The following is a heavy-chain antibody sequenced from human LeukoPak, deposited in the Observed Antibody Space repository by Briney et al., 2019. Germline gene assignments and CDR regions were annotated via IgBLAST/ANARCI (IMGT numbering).Heavy chain of an antibody. J-gene: IGHJ4*02. V-gene: IGHV1-24*01. CDR3: ATGSGVLRFLEWLFDY. Sequence: ASVKVSCKVSGYTLTELSMHWVRQAPGKGLEWMGGFDPEDGETIYAQKFQGRVTMTEDTSTDTAYMELSSLRSEDMAVYYCATGSGVLRFLEWLFDYWGQGTLVTVSS. CDR2: FDPEDGET. D-gene: IGHD3-3*01. CDR1: GYTLTELS.